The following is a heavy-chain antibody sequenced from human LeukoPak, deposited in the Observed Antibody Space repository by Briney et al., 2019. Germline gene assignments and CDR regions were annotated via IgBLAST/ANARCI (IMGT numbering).Heavy chain of an antibody. CDR1: GFTFSSYA. Sequence: HGGSLRLSCAASGFTFSSYAMSWVRQAPGKGLEWVSAISGSGGSTYYADSVKGRFTISRDNSKNTLYLQMNSLRAEDTAVYYCARGGSSSTYYYYGMDVWGQGTTVTVSS. CDR2: ISGSGGST. CDR3: ARGGSSSTYYYYGMDV. V-gene: IGHV3-23*01. J-gene: IGHJ6*02. D-gene: IGHD6-6*01.